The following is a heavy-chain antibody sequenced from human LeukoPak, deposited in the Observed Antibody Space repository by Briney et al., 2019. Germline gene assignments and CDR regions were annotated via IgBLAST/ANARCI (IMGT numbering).Heavy chain of an antibody. V-gene: IGHV1-18*01. J-gene: IGHJ5*02. CDR3: ARVAVAAATLWWFDP. CDR1: GYTFTSYG. D-gene: IGHD2-15*01. Sequence: GASVKVSCKASGYTFTSYGISWVRQAPGQGLEWMGWISAYNGNTNYAQKLQGRVTMTTDTSTSTAYMELRSLRSDDTAVYYCARVAVAAATLWWFDPWGQGTLVTVSS. CDR2: ISAYNGNT.